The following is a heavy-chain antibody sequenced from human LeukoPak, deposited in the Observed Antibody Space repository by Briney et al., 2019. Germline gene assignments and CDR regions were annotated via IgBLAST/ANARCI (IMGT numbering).Heavy chain of an antibody. CDR1: GFTFGDST. V-gene: IGHV3-73*01. D-gene: IGHD1-1*01. Sequence: AGGSLRLSCAASGFTFGDSTMHWVRQASGEGLEWVGHIGNKARNYATEYAASLKGRFTISRDDSKDTAYLQVNSLKTEDTAVYYCVGDYNSWTGLKYWGQGTLVTVSS. J-gene: IGHJ4*02. CDR2: IGNKARNYAT. CDR3: VGDYNSWTGLKY.